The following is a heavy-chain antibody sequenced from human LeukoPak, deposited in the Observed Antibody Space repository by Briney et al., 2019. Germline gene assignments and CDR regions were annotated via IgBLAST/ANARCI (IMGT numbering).Heavy chain of an antibody. Sequence: GSLRLSCAASGFTFSSYSMNWVRQAPGKGLEWVSSISSSSSYIYYADSVKGRFTISRDNAKNSLYLQMNSLRAEDTAVYYCARDQEVKIVGAPPGYWGQGTLVTVSS. CDR3: ARDQEVKIVGAPPGY. V-gene: IGHV3-21*01. D-gene: IGHD1-26*01. J-gene: IGHJ4*02. CDR2: ISSSSSYI. CDR1: GFTFSSYS.